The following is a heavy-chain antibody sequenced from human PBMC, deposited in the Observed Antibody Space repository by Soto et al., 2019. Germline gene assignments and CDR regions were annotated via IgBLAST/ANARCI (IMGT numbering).Heavy chain of an antibody. CDR1: GYGFTTYG. CDR2: ISAHNGNT. J-gene: IGHJ4*02. V-gene: IGHV1-18*01. D-gene: IGHD1-1*01. CDR3: ARGRYGDY. Sequence: QVHLVQSGAEVKKPGASVKVSCKGSGYGFTTYGITWVRQAPGQGLEWMAWISAHNGNTNYAQKLQGRVTVTRDTSTSTAYIELRSLRSDDTAVYYFARGRYGDYWGQGALVTVSS.